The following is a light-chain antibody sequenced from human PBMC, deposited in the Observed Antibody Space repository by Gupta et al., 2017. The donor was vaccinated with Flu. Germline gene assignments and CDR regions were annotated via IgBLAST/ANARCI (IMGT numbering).Light chain of an antibody. CDR3: NSYTGSDNLV. Sequence: ALTQPPSASGSPGPSVTISCTGTSGDVGAYNYVSWYQQHPGKAPKLIIYEVTKRPSGVPDRFSGSKSANTASLTVSGLQAEDEADYYCNSYTGSDNLVFGGGTKVTVL. J-gene: IGLJ3*02. V-gene: IGLV2-8*01. CDR1: SGDVGAYNY. CDR2: EVT.